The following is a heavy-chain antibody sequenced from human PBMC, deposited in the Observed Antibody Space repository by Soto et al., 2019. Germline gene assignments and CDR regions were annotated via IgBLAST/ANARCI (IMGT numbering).Heavy chain of an antibody. CDR1: GYTFTSYY. D-gene: IGHD6-19*01. V-gene: IGHV1-46*01. CDR2: VNPSGGST. J-gene: IGHJ6*02. CDR3: ARGEVPYNSGWGV. Sequence: QVQLVQSGAEVKKPGASVKVSCKTSGYTFTSYYMHWVRQAPGQGLEWMGIVNPSGGSTNYAQKFQGRVTMTRATSTSTVYRELSSLRSEDTAVYYCARGEVPYNSGWGVWGQGPTVTVSS.